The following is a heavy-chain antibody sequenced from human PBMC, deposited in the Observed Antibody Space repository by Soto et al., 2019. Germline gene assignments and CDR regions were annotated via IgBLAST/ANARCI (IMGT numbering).Heavy chain of an antibody. D-gene: IGHD3-22*01. CDR2: IDPRGGGA. V-gene: IGHV1-46*01. Sequence: GASVKVSCKASGYSFTTYYLQWVRQAPGQGLEWVGIIDPRGGGATYAQKFQGRLTMTRDTSMSTVYMELSSLRSEDTAVYFCVRPSDDTSGYSYYFDYWGQGTLVTVSS. J-gene: IGHJ4*02. CDR1: GYSFTTYY. CDR3: VRPSDDTSGYSYYFDY.